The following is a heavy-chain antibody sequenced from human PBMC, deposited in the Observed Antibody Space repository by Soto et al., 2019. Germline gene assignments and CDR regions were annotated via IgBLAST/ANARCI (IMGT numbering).Heavy chain of an antibody. V-gene: IGHV3-48*03. J-gene: IGHJ4*02. D-gene: IGHD1-26*01. CDR2: ISSSSDIM. CDR1: GVSFSRFE. Sequence: SLRLSCAASGVSFSRFEVNWVRQAPGKGLEWVSYISSSSDIMYYADSVKGRFAISRDNPKNSLFLQMNSLRPEDTAVYYCAKDLGSYLSPAFDYWGLGXLVTVPS. CDR3: AKDLGSYLSPAFDY.